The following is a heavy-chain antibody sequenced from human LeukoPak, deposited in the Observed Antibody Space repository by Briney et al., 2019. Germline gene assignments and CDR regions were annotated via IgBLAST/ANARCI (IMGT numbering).Heavy chain of an antibody. CDR2: TWYDGSNK. V-gene: IGHV3-33*01. CDR3: ARGGHCSTTSCTNYDGMDV. J-gene: IGHJ6*02. D-gene: IGHD2-2*01. CDR1: GFTFSTYG. Sequence: GGSLRLSCAASGFTFSTYGMHWVRQAPGKGLEWVAATWYDGSNKYYADSVKGRFTISRDNSKNTLYLQMNSLRAEDTAVYFCARGGHCSTTSCTNYDGMDVWGQGTTLTVSS.